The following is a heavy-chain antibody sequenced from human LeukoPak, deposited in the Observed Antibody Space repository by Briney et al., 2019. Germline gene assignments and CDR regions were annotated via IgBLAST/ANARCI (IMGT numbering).Heavy chain of an antibody. J-gene: IGHJ4*02. V-gene: IGHV3-49*04. Sequence: PGGSLRLSCTGSGFTFGDYAMSWVRQAPGKGLEWVAFIRSKAYGGTSEYAASVKGRFTISRDDSKNIAYVQMNSLRTEDTAVYYCTRTPSAAAPFDYWGQGSLVTVSS. CDR1: GFTFGDYA. CDR3: TRTPSAAAPFDY. D-gene: IGHD2-2*01. CDR2: IRSKAYGGTS.